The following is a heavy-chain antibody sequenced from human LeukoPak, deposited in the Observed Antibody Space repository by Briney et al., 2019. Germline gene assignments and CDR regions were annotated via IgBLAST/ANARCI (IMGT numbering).Heavy chain of an antibody. V-gene: IGHV3-23*01. Sequence: GGSLRLSCAASGFPFSSYAMSWVRQPPGKGLEWVSAIIESGGSTYYADSVKGRFTISRDNSKNTLYLQINSLRADDTAVYYWAKVSLGIDDYWGQGTRVTVSS. J-gene: IGHJ4*02. CDR3: AKVSLGIDDY. CDR2: IIESGGST. CDR1: GFPFSSYA. D-gene: IGHD7-27*01.